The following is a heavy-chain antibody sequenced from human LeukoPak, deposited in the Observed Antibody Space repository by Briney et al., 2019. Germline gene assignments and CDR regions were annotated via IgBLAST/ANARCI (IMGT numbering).Heavy chain of an antibody. CDR3: ARDRGGYDPRSYYYGMDV. CDR1: GGTFSSYA. CDR2: IIPILGIA. D-gene: IGHD5-12*01. J-gene: IGHJ6*02. Sequence: SVKVSCKASGGTFSSYAISWVRQAPGQGLEWMGRIIPILGIANYAQKFQGRVTITADKSTSTAYMELSSLRSEDTAVYYCARDRGGYDPRSYYYGMDVWGQGTTVTVSS. V-gene: IGHV1-69*04.